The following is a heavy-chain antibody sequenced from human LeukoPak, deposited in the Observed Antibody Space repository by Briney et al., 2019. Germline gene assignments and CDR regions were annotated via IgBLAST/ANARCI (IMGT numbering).Heavy chain of an antibody. D-gene: IGHD3-10*01. CDR2: INPNSGGT. CDR3: ARVRWFGETDAAYFDS. J-gene: IGHJ4*02. Sequence: GASVKVSCKTSGYTFTGYYMHWVRQAPGQGLEWMGWINPNSGGTDYAQKFQGRVTMTRDTSISTVYMELSRLRSDDTAVYYCARVRWFGETDAAYFDSWGQGTLVTVSS. V-gene: IGHV1-2*02. CDR1: GYTFTGYY.